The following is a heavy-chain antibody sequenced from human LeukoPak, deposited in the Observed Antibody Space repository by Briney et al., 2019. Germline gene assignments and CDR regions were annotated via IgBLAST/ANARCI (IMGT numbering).Heavy chain of an antibody. CDR1: GYSFTSYW. J-gene: IGHJ4*02. V-gene: IGHV5-10-1*01. CDR2: IDPSDSYT. CDR3: ARHSYYYDSSGYSSLWEDY. Sequence: GESLKISCKASGYSFTSYWISWVRQMPGKGLEWMGRIDPSDSYTKYSPSFQGHVTISADKSSSTAYLQWSSLKASDTAMYYCARHSYYYDSSGYSSLWEDYWGQGTLVTVSS. D-gene: IGHD3-22*01.